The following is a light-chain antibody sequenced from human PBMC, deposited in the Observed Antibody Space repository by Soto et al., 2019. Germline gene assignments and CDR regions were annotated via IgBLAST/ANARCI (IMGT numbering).Light chain of an antibody. V-gene: IGKV1-5*01. CDR1: QSIRNW. J-gene: IGKJ1*01. CDR3: QEYNSYTWT. CDR2: DDS. Sequence: DIQMTQSPSTLSASVGDRVTITCRASQSIRNWLAWYQQKPGKVPKLLIYDDSSLASGVPSRFSGSGSGTEFTLTISSLQPDDFASFYCQEYNSYTWTFGQRTKVDI.